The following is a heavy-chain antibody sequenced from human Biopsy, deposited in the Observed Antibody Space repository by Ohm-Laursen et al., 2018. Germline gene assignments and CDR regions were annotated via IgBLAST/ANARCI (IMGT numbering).Heavy chain of an antibody. Sequence: SLRPSCAASGFTFSNYAIHWVRQAPGRGLEWVALISSDGSSQYYADSVKGRFTISRDSSKNTLYLQMNSLRGEDTAVYYCAKCMTGGSNYYFHHCGQGTLVTVSS. CDR3: AKCMTGGSNYYFHH. V-gene: IGHV3-30*18. D-gene: IGHD2-8*01. CDR1: GFTFSNYA. CDR2: ISSDGSSQ. J-gene: IGHJ4*02.